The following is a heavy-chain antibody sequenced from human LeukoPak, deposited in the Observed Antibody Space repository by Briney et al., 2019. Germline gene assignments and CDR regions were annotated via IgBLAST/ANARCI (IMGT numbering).Heavy chain of an antibody. CDR3: ASRYSSGWYVPGGYYYYMDV. CDR2: ISGSGGGT. D-gene: IGHD6-19*01. Sequence: GALRLSCAASGFTFSSYAMSWVRQAPGKGLEWVSAISGSGGGTYYADSVKGRFTISRDNSKNTLYLLMNSLGAEDPAVYYCASRYSSGWYVPGGYYYYMDVWGKGTTVTVSS. J-gene: IGHJ6*03. V-gene: IGHV3-23*01. CDR1: GFTFSSYA.